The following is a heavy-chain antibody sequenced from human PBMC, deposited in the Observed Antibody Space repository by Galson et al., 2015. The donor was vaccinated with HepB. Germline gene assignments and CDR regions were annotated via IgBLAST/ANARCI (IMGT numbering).Heavy chain of an antibody. Sequence: SVKVSCKASGYTFNSHGISWVRQAPGQGLEWMGWISGYNGNTDYAEKLQGRVTLTTDTSTGTAYMEMRSLGSDDTAVYYCARARYSSSPPDFWGQGTLITVSS. CDR1: GYTFNSHG. J-gene: IGHJ4*02. CDR3: ARARYSSSPPDF. D-gene: IGHD6-6*01. CDR2: ISGYNGNT. V-gene: IGHV1-18*01.